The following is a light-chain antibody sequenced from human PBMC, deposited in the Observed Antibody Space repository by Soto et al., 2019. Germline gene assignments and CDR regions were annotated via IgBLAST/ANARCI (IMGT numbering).Light chain of an antibody. Sequence: DIQMTQSPSSLSASVGDRVTITCRASQSISTYLNRYQQKVGKAPKLLIYAASSLQRGVPSRFSGSGSGTDFTLTISSLQPEDFATYYCQQSYSTRRTFGQGTKLEIK. J-gene: IGKJ2*02. CDR2: AAS. V-gene: IGKV1-39*01. CDR3: QQSYSTRRT. CDR1: QSISTY.